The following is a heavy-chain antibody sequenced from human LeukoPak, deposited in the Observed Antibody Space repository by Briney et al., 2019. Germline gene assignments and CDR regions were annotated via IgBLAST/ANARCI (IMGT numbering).Heavy chain of an antibody. CDR1: GGSISSYY. Sequence: SETLSLTCTVSGGSISSYYWSWIRQPPGKGLEWIGYIYYSGSTNYNPSLKSRVTISVDTSKNQFSLKLSSVTAADTAVYYCARDTSIAVAGLFDYWGQGTLVTVSS. CDR2: IYYSGST. CDR3: ARDTSIAVAGLFDY. J-gene: IGHJ4*02. V-gene: IGHV4-59*12. D-gene: IGHD6-19*01.